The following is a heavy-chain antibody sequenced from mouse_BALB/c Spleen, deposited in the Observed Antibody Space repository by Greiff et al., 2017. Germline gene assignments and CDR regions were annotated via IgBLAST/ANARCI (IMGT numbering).Heavy chain of an antibody. Sequence: VHPVESGPDPVAPSQSLSITCTVSGFSLTSHGVHWVRQPPGKGLEWLVVIWSDGSTTYNSAHKSRLSISKDNSKSQVFLKMNSLQTDDTAMYYCARQGRIRTAMDYWGQGTSVTVSS. CDR1: GFSLTSHG. CDR2: IWSDGST. V-gene: IGHV2-6-2*01. J-gene: IGHJ4*01. D-gene: IGHD2-4*01. CDR3: ARQGRIRTAMDY.